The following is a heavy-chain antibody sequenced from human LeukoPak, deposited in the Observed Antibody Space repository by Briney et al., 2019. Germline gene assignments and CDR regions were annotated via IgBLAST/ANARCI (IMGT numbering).Heavy chain of an antibody. Sequence: SQTLSLTCAISGDSVSSNSAAWNWIRQSPSRGLEWLGRTYYRSKWYNDYAVSVKSRITINPDTSKNQFSLQLNSVTPEDTAVYYCARDPSLGTTGMLLGYMDVWGKGTTVTISS. CDR2: TYYRSKWYN. CDR1: GDSVSSNSAA. D-gene: IGHD1-1*01. V-gene: IGHV6-1*01. J-gene: IGHJ6*03. CDR3: ARDPSLGTTGMLLGYMDV.